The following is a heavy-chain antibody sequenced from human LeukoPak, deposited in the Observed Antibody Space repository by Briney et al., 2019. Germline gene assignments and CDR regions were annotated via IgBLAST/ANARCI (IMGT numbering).Heavy chain of an antibody. Sequence: PGGSLRLSCAASGFTFRNYVIHWVRQAPGKGLEWVAVTSSDLNVKLYADSVKGRFTISRDNSRNTLYLQMNSLRAEDTAVYYCARVGAAWNWGQGTLVTVSS. CDR1: GFTFRNYV. CDR2: TSSDLNVK. V-gene: IGHV3-30-3*01. D-gene: IGHD1-1*01. CDR3: ARVGAAWN. J-gene: IGHJ4*02.